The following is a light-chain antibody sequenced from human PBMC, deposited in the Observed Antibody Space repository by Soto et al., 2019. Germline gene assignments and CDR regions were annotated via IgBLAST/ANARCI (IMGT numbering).Light chain of an antibody. CDR1: QYINTR. CDR3: HQRQSWPRT. J-gene: IGKJ1*01. V-gene: IGKV3D-15*03. Sequence: EIGMTQSPATLSVSPGDRLTLSCRASQYINTRLAWYQHRPGQAPRLLIYQTSIRAAGIPARFSASGTGTDFTLTISDVQPEDFAVYYCHQRQSWPRTFGQGTKVDIK. CDR2: QTS.